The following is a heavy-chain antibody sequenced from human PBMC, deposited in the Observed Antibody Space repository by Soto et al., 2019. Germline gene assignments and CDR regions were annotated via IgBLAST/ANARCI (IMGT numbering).Heavy chain of an antibody. J-gene: IGHJ6*03. V-gene: IGHV4-39*01. Sequence: SETLSLTCTVSGGSISSSSYYWGWIRQPPGKGLEWIGYIYYSGSTYYNPSLKGRVTISVDTSKNHFSLKLSSVTAADTAVYYCARHEWRPKWRQLGSYYYYMDVWGKGTTVTVSS. CDR3: ARHEWRPKWRQLGSYYYYMDV. CDR2: IYYSGST. CDR1: GGSISSSSYY. D-gene: IGHD6-13*01.